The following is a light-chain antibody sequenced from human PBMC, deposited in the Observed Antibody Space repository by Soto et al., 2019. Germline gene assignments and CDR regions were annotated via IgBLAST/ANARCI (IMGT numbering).Light chain of an antibody. V-gene: IGKV1-6*01. J-gene: IGKJ1*01. Sequence: AIQMTQSPSFLSASVGDRVTITCRASQGIRNDLGWYQQKPGKAPKLLIYAASSLQSGVPSRFSGSGSGTDFSLTISSLQPEDYATYYCLQNYNDPRTFGQGTKVEIK. CDR3: LQNYNDPRT. CDR2: AAS. CDR1: QGIRND.